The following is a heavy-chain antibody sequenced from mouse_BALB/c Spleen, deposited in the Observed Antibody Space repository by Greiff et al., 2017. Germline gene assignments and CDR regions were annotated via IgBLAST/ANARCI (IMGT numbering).Heavy chain of an antibody. CDR3: ARDNDYDAMDY. J-gene: IGHJ4*01. Sequence: EVKLLESGGGLVQPGGSLRLSCATSGFTFPDYYMSWVRQPPGKALEWLGFIRNKANGYTTEYSASVKGRFTISRDNSQSILYLQMNTLRAEDSATYYCARDNDYDAMDYWGQGTSVTVSS. V-gene: IGHV7-3*02. CDR2: IRNKANGYTT. CDR1: GFTFPDYY.